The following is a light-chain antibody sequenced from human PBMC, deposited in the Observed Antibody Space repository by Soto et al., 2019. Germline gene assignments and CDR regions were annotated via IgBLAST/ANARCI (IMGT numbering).Light chain of an antibody. J-gene: IGKJ4*01. CDR2: GAS. V-gene: IGKV3-15*01. Sequence: IMLTQSPATLSVTPGERATLSCRASQSVSSNLAWYQQKPGQAPRLLIYGASTRATGIPARFSGSGSGTDFTLTISCLQSEDFATYYCQQYYSFPLTFGGGTKV. CDR3: QQYYSFPLT. CDR1: QSVSSN.